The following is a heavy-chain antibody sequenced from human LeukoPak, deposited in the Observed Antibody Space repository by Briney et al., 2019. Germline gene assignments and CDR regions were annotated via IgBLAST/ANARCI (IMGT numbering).Heavy chain of an antibody. J-gene: IGHJ4*02. CDR1: GFTFSSYA. Sequence: PGGSLRLSCAAPGFTFSSYAMSWVRQAPGKGLEWVSAISGSGGSTHYADSVKGRFTISRDNSKNTLYLQMSSLRAEDTAVYYCAKDRRYDILTGLNDYWGQGTLVTVSS. D-gene: IGHD3-9*01. V-gene: IGHV3-23*01. CDR3: AKDRRYDILTGLNDY. CDR2: ISGSGGST.